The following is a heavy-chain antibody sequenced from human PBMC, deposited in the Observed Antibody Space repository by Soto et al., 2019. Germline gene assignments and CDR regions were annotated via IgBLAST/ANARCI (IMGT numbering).Heavy chain of an antibody. V-gene: IGHV3-11*01. CDR2: ISSSGSTI. J-gene: IGHJ4*02. CDR3: ARDWVASSSWYGVFFDY. CDR1: GFTFSDYY. D-gene: IGHD6-13*01. Sequence: GGSLRLSCAASGFTFSDYYMSWIRQAPGKGLEWVSYISSSGSTIYYADSVKGRFTISRDNAKNSLYLQMNSLRAEDTAVYYCARDWVASSSWYGVFFDYWGQGTLVTVSS.